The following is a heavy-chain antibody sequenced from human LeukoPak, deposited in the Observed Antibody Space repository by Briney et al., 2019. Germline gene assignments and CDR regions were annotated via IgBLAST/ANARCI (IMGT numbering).Heavy chain of an antibody. CDR1: GFAFSIYS. D-gene: IGHD2-2*01. J-gene: IGHJ4*02. CDR3: ARERGYCSGTTCYGFDY. V-gene: IGHV3-48*01. Sequence: GGSLRLSCAASGFAFSIYSMDWVRQAPGKGLEWVAYIKSNSDTIYYADSVKGRFTIPRDNAKNSLYLQMNSLRAEDTAVYYCARERGYCSGTTCYGFDYWGQGTLVTVSS. CDR2: IKSNSDTI.